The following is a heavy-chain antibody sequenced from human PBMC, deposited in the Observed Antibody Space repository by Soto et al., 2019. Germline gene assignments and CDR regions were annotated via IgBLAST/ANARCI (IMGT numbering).Heavy chain of an antibody. V-gene: IGHV6-1*01. CDR1: GDSVSSNSAA. CDR3: AKAETQPYSSSWYYYYGMDV. J-gene: IGHJ6*02. CDR2: TYYRSKWYN. Sequence: QVQLQQSGPGLVKPSQTLSLTCAISGDSVSSNSAAWNWIRQSPSRGLEWLGRTYYRSKWYNDYAVSVKSRITINPDTSKNQFSLQLNSVTPEDTAVYYCAKAETQPYSSSWYYYYGMDVWGQGTTVTVSS. D-gene: IGHD6-13*01.